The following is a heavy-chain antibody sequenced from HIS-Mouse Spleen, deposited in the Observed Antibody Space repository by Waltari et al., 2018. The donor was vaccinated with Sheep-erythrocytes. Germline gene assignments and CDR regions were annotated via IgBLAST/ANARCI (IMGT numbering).Heavy chain of an antibody. Sequence: QVQLQESGPGLVKPSQTLSLTCTVSGGSISSGDYYWGWIRQPPGKGLEWVGYSYYRGRTYYNPSLKSRVTISVDTSKNQLSLKLSSVTAADTAVYYCARVRGGYSYGFDYWGQGTLVTVSS. CDR3: ARVRGGYSYGFDY. CDR1: GGSISSGDYY. J-gene: IGHJ4*02. CDR2: SYYRGRT. D-gene: IGHD5-18*01. V-gene: IGHV4-30-4*01.